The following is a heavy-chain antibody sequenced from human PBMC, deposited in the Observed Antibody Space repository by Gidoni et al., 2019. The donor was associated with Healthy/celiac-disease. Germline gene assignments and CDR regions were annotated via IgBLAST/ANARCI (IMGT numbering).Heavy chain of an antibody. CDR1: GGSISRSNW. CDR3: ARYPSRDGYRGNDY. J-gene: IGHJ4*02. CDR2: IFHSGST. Sequence: QVQLQESGPGLVKPSGTLSLTCAVSGGSISRSNWWSWFRQPPGKGLEWIGEIFHSGSTKYTPSLKSRVTISVDKSKNQFPLKLSSVTAADPAVYYCARYPSRDGYRGNDYWGQGTLVTVSS. V-gene: IGHV4-4*02. D-gene: IGHD5-12*01.